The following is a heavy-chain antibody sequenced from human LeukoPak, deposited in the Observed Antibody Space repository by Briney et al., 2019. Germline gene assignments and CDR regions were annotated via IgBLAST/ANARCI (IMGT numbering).Heavy chain of an antibody. Sequence: GPLRLSCAGSGFTFSFYSLNWVRQAPGRGLEWVSFISGSGSDIFYADSVKGRFTISRDNAKNSVSLQMDSLRGDDTAVYYCARDIGGSYSAIDYWGQGTLVTVSS. CDR3: ARDIGGSYSAIDY. V-gene: IGHV3-21*05. J-gene: IGHJ4*02. CDR1: GFTFSFYS. CDR2: ISGSGSDI. D-gene: IGHD1-26*01.